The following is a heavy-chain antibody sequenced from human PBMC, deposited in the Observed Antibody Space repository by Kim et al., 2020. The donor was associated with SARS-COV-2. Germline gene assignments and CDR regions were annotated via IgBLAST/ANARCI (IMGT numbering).Heavy chain of an antibody. Sequence: ASVKVSCKAXGYTFTSYGISWVRQAPGQGLEWMGWISAYNGNTNYAQKLQGRVTMTTDTSTSTAYMELRSLRSDDTAVYYCARSSPGQRFIVVVPAEILFAPWGQGTLVTVSS. CDR2: ISAYNGNT. D-gene: IGHD2-2*01. V-gene: IGHV1-18*01. CDR3: ARSSPGQRFIVVVPAEILFAP. CDR1: GYTFTSYG. J-gene: IGHJ5*02.